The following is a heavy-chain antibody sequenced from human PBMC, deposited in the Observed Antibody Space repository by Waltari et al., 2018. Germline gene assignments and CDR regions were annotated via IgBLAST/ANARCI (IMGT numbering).Heavy chain of an antibody. D-gene: IGHD1-1*01. CDR3: ARVQWYFDY. J-gene: IGHJ4*02. CDR2: ISSSGTTI. Sequence: QVQLVESGGGLVKPGGSLRLSCAASGFTFSDYYMGWFRQSPGKGLECISYISSSGTTIYYADSVKGRFTISRDNANNSLYLQMNSLRAEDSAVYYCARVQWYFDYWGQGTLVTVSS. CDR1: GFTFSDYY. V-gene: IGHV3-11*04.